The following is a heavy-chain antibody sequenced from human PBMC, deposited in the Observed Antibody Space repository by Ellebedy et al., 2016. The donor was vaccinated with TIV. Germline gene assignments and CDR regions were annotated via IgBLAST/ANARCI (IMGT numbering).Heavy chain of an antibody. J-gene: IGHJ4*02. Sequence: GGSLRLSXAASGFTFSSYAMHWVRQAPGKGLEWLAIIWYDGTNINYADSVKGRFTISRDNSRKTVYLEMNRLGVGDTALYYCARDFYASGSYFAYWGQGILVTVSS. CDR2: IWYDGTNI. V-gene: IGHV3-33*04. D-gene: IGHD3-10*01. CDR3: ARDFYASGSYFAY. CDR1: GFTFSSYA.